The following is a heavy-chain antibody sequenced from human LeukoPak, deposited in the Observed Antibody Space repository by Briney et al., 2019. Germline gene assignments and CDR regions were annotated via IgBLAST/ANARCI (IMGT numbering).Heavy chain of an antibody. D-gene: IGHD2-2*01. CDR2: ISTTSNYI. V-gene: IGHV3-21*06. Sequence: KPGGSLRLSCAASGFTFSSYNMKWVRQAPGKGLEWVSFISTTSNYIYYADSVKGRFTISRDNAKNSLYLQMNSLGGEDAALYYCARAGVCTTTSCDGGIDYWAREPWSPSPQ. J-gene: IGHJ4*02. CDR3: ARAGVCTTTSCDGGIDY. CDR1: GFTFSSYN.